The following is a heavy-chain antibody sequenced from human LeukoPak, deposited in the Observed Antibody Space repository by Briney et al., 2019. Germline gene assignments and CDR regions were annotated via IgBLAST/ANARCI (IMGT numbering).Heavy chain of an antibody. CDR3: ARDGITTVTTGGFDP. Sequence: SVKVSCKASGGTFSSYAISWVRQAPGQGLEWMGRIIPILGIANYAQKFQGRVTITADKSTSTAYMELSSLRSEDTAVYYCARDGITTVTTGGFDPWGQGTLVTVSS. D-gene: IGHD4-17*01. J-gene: IGHJ5*02. CDR2: IIPILGIA. CDR1: GGTFSSYA. V-gene: IGHV1-69*04.